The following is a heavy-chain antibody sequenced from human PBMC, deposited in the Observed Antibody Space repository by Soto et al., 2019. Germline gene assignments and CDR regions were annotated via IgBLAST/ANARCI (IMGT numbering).Heavy chain of an antibody. V-gene: IGHV1-8*01. CDR3: ARGVSAGVDY. J-gene: IGHJ4*02. CDR2: MQPSTGRT. Sequence: ASVKVSFKASGYSFTILDINCVRQTAGQGLEWMGWMQPSTGRTGYAQKFQGRVTMTRDTSINTAYMELTTPTSDDTAFYYCARGVSAGVDYWGQGTLVTVSS. D-gene: IGHD1-26*01. CDR1: GYSFTILD.